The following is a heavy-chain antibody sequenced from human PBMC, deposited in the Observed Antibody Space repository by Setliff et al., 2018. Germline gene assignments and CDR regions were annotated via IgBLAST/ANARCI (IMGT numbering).Heavy chain of an antibody. CDR2: ILSSGGT. Sequence: SETLSLTCSVSGASISSGSNYWSWIRQPAGKGVEWVGHILSSGGTNYNPSLKNRVSISLDTSKNQFSLNLNSVTAADTAVYFCARDTPHDPVSSNWYRNWFDPWGQGILVTVSS. CDR1: GASISSGSNY. J-gene: IGHJ5*02. D-gene: IGHD6-13*01. V-gene: IGHV4-61*09. CDR3: ARDTPHDPVSSNWYRNWFDP.